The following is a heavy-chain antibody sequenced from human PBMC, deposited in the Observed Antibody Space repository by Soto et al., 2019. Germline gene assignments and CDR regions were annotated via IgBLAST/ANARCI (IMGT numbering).Heavy chain of an antibody. CDR1: GFTFSSYW. CDR3: ARDTGPYDFWSGHNV. CDR2: IKQDGSEK. Sequence: GGSLRLSCAASGFTFSSYWMTWVRQAPGKGLEWVGNIKQDGSEKYYVDSVKGRFTISRDNAKNSLYLQINSLRVGDTAVYYCARDTGPYDFWSGHNVWGQGTLVTVSS. D-gene: IGHD3-3*01. V-gene: IGHV3-7*03. J-gene: IGHJ4*02.